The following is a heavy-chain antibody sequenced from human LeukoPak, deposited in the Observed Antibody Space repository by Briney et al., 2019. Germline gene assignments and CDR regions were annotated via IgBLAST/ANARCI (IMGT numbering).Heavy chain of an antibody. CDR3: ATSWGPDTSAFRWGRDGMDV. V-gene: IGHV1-46*01. CDR2: INPSGGST. J-gene: IGHJ6*02. CDR1: GYTFTNYY. D-gene: IGHD3-16*01. Sequence: ASVKVSCKASGYTFTNYYMHWVRQAPGQGLEWMGIINPSGGSTSYAQKFQGRVTMTRDTSTSTVYMELSSLRSEDTAVYYCATSWGPDTSAFRWGRDGMDVWGQGTTVIVS.